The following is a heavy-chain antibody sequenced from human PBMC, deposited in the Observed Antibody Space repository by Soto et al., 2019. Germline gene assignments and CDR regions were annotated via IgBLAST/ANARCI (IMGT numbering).Heavy chain of an antibody. Sequence: ASVKVSCKASGYTFTSYSMHWVRQAPGQGLEWMGIINPSSGRTSYAQNFQGRVTMASDTSTSIVYMEMSSLKSEDTAVYYCARDHNFGFILYAMDVWGQGTTVTVSS. J-gene: IGHJ6*02. CDR1: GYTFTSYS. V-gene: IGHV1-46*01. D-gene: IGHD2-15*01. CDR2: INPSSGRT. CDR3: ARDHNFGFILYAMDV.